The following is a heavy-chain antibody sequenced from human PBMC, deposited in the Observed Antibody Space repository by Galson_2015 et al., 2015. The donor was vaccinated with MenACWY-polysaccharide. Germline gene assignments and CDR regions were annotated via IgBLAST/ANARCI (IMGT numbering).Heavy chain of an antibody. CDR3: ARDRGGYYFDY. CDR2: IYCSGST. Sequence: ETLSLTCTVSGGSISSYYWSWIRQPPGKGLEWIGYIYCSGSTNYNPSLKSRVTISVDTSKNQFSLKLSSVTAADTAVYYCARDRGGYYFDYWGQGTLVTVSS. D-gene: IGHD2-15*01. J-gene: IGHJ4*02. V-gene: IGHV4-59*01. CDR1: GGSISSYY.